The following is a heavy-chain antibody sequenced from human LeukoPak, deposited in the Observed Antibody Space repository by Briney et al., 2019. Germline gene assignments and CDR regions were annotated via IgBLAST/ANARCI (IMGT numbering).Heavy chain of an antibody. CDR3: ARDLHYYVAVDV. CDR2: IGSDNKS. CDR1: GFTFSAYA. J-gene: IGHJ6*02. V-gene: IGHV3-23*01. Sequence: GGSLRLSCAASGFTFSAYAMTWVRQAPGKGLEWVSSIGSDNKSHYSESVKGRFAISRDNSKSIVFLQLNSLRAEDTALYYCARDLHYYVAVDVGGQGTTVYVS. D-gene: IGHD3-10*02.